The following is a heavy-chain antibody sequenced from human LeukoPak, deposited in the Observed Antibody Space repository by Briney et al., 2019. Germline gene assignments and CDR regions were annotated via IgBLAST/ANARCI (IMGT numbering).Heavy chain of an antibody. V-gene: IGHV3-33*01. J-gene: IGHJ6*02. D-gene: IGHD3-10*01. CDR2: IWYDGSNK. Sequence: GGSLRLSCAASGFTFSSYGMHWVRQAPGKGLEWVAVIWYDGSNKYYADSVKGRFTISRDNSKNTLYLQMNSLRAEDTAVYYCARDLSITYYYYYGMDVWGQGTTVTVSS. CDR3: ARDLSITYYYYYGMDV. CDR1: GFTFSSYG.